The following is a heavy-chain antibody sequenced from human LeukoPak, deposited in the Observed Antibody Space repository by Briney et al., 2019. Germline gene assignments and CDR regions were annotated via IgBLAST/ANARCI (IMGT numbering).Heavy chain of an antibody. D-gene: IGHD2-2*01. CDR2: ISSSSSYI. Sequence: GGSLRLSSAASGFTFSSYAMSWVRQAPGKGLEWVSSISSSSSYIYYADSVKGRFTISRDNAKKSLYLQMNSLRAEDTAVYHCARVHGPQLLFAHDYWGQGTLVIVSS. V-gene: IGHV3-21*01. CDR3: ARVHGPQLLFAHDY. CDR1: GFTFSSYA. J-gene: IGHJ4*02.